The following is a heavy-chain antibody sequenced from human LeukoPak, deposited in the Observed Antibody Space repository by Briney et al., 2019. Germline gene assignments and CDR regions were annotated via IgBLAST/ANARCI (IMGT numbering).Heavy chain of an antibody. CDR3: ARLTRLSTSPDRYYFDY. J-gene: IGHJ4*02. D-gene: IGHD6-6*01. CDR2: IHTSGST. Sequence: SETLSLTCIVSGGSISSYYWSWIRQPPGRGLEWIGYIHTSGSTNHNPSLKSRVTISVDTSESQFSLKLSPVTAADTAVYFCARLTRLSTSPDRYYFDYWGQGTLVTVSS. V-gene: IGHV4-4*09. CDR1: GGSISSYY.